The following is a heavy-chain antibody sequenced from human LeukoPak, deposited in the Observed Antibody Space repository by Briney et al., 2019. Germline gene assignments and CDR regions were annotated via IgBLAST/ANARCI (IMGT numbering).Heavy chain of an antibody. CDR2: MSPNSGDT. J-gene: IGHJ6*02. CDR1: GYTFTSYD. V-gene: IGHV1-8*01. CDR3: ARDLIVVVPAAINNYYYGMDV. Sequence: ASVKVSCKASGYTFTSYDINWVRQATGQGLEWMGWMSPNSGDTGYAQKFQGRVTMTRDTSISTAYMELSRLRSDDTAVYYCARDLIVVVPAAINNYYYGMDVWGQGTTVTVSS. D-gene: IGHD2-2*02.